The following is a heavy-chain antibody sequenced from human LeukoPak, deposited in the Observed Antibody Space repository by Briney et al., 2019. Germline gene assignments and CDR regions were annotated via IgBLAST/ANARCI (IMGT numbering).Heavy chain of an antibody. J-gene: IGHJ5*02. V-gene: IGHV1-24*01. CDR3: ATLLLWFGELSRPFDP. CDR1: GYTLTELS. D-gene: IGHD3-10*01. CDR2: FDPEDGET. Sequence: ASVEVSCKVSGYTLTELSMHWVRQAPGKGLEWMGGFDPEDGETIYAQKFQGRVTMTEDTSTDTAYMELSSLRSEDTAVYYCATLLLWFGELSRPFDPWGQGTLVTVSS.